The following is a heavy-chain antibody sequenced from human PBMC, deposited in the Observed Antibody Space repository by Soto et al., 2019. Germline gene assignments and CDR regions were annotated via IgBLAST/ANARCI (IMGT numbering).Heavy chain of an antibody. CDR1: GGSISSGGYY. CDR3: ASYQQPYAFDI. D-gene: IGHD2-2*01. Sequence: SETLSLTCTVSGGSISSGGYYWSWIRQHPGKGLEWIGYIYYSGSTYYNPSLKSRVTISVATSKNQFSLKLSSVTAAVTAVYYCASYQQPYAFDIWGQGTMVTVSS. J-gene: IGHJ3*02. CDR2: IYYSGST. V-gene: IGHV4-31*03.